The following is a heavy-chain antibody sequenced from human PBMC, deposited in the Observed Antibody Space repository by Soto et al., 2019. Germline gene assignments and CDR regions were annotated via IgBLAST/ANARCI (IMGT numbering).Heavy chain of an antibody. D-gene: IGHD3-22*01. CDR1: GGTFSSYA. CDR2: IIPIFGTA. Sequence: QVQLVQSGAEVKKPGSSVKVSCKASGGTFSSYAISWVRQAPGQGLEWMGGIIPIFGTANYAQKFQGRVTITADESTSTAYMELSSLRSEDTAVYYCARWGDYYDSSGYYHNLDYWGQGTLVTVSS. CDR3: ARWGDYYDSSGYYHNLDY. J-gene: IGHJ4*02. V-gene: IGHV1-69*01.